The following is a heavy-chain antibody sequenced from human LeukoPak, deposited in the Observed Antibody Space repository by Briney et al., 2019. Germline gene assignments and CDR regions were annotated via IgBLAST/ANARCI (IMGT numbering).Heavy chain of an antibody. D-gene: IGHD3-10*01. CDR2: IWYDGSNK. Sequence: PGGSLRLSCAASGFTFSSYGMHWVRQAPGKGLEWVAVIWYDGSNKYYADSVKGRFTISRDNSKNTLYLQMNSLRAEDTAVYYCARELRTDAFDTWGQGTMVTVSS. CDR3: ARELRTDAFDT. V-gene: IGHV3-33*01. J-gene: IGHJ3*02. CDR1: GFTFSSYG.